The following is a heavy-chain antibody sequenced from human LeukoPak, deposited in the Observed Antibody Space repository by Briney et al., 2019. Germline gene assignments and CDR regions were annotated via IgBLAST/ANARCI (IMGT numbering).Heavy chain of an antibody. J-gene: IGHJ5*02. D-gene: IGHD1-14*01. V-gene: IGHV4-39*01. CDR1: GGSINSDAYY. CDR2: VHSSGST. Sequence: SETLSLTCTVFGGSINSDAYYWGWIRHSPGKGLEWIGNVHSSGSTYYTPSLRGRVTISVDTSRNQFSLRLSSVTAADTAVYYCARHPGRSNWFDTWGQGILVTFSS. CDR3: ARHPGRSNWFDT.